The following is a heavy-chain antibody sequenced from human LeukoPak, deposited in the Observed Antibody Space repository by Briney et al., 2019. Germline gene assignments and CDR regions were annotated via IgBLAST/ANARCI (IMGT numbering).Heavy chain of an antibody. J-gene: IGHJ6*03. CDR2: IYYSGST. CDR3: ASTARQYGSGSYYHYYYYMDV. Sequence: SETLSLTCTVSGGSISSYYWSWIRQPPGKGLEWIGYIYYSGSTNYNPSLKSRVTISVDTSKNQFSLKLSSVTAADTAVYYCASTARQYGSGSYYHYYYYMDVWGKGTTVTVSS. CDR1: GGSISSYY. V-gene: IGHV4-59*08. D-gene: IGHD3-10*01.